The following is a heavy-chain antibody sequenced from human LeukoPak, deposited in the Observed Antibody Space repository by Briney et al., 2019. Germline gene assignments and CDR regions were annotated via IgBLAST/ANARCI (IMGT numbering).Heavy chain of an antibody. CDR1: GYTLTSYD. J-gene: IGHJ6*03. CDR2: MNPNSGNT. Sequence: ASGKCSCTASGYTLTSYDTSWVRQATGQGNEWMGWMNPNSGNTGYAQKLPCKVSMTRHTSISTASTERSGAGSRDSAVHCSTRGENWCAPYYYYHMHVWGKGTTVTVSS. D-gene: IGHD2-8*02. CDR3: TRGENWCAPYYYYHMHV. V-gene: IGHV1-8*01.